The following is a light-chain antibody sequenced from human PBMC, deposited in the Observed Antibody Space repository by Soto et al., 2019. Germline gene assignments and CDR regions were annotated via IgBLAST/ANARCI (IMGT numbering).Light chain of an antibody. V-gene: IGKV3-20*01. CDR1: QSVSSSY. J-gene: IGKJ4*01. Sequence: DIVLTQSPGNMSLSPWERATLSCRASQSVSSSYLAWYQQKPGQAPRLLIYGASSRATGIPDRFSGSGSGTDFTLTISRLEPEDFAVYYCQQYGSSPTFGGGTKVDIK. CDR2: GAS. CDR3: QQYGSSPT.